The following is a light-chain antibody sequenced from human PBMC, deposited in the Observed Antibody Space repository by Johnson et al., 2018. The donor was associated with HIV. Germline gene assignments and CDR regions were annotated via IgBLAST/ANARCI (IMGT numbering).Light chain of an antibody. J-gene: IGLJ1*01. CDR1: SSNVGNNY. Sequence: HSVLTQPPSVSAAPGQKVTISCSGSSSNVGNNYVSWYQQLPGAAPKLLIYETNKRPSGIPDRFSGSKSGTSATLGITGLQTGDEADYYCGTWDSSLSDSYVFGTGTKVAVL. CDR2: ETN. V-gene: IGLV1-51*02. CDR3: GTWDSSLSDSYV.